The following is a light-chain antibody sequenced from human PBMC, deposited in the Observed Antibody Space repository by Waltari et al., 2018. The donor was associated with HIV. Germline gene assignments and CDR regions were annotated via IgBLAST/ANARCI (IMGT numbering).Light chain of an antibody. V-gene: IGLV1-47*01. Sequence: QSVVTQPPSASGTPGQRVTIPCSGSGSTIGTYSVNWYQHVPGTAPKLLIYMNDQRPSGVPGRFSGSQSGTSASLAISGLQYDDEADYYCAVWDDSLGGAVFGGGTKLTVL. CDR3: AVWDDSLGGAV. J-gene: IGLJ2*01. CDR2: MND. CDR1: GSTIGTYS.